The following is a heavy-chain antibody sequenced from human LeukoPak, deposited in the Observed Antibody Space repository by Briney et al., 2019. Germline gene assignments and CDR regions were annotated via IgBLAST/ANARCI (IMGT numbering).Heavy chain of an antibody. V-gene: IGHV3-7*01. Sequence: GGSLRLSCAASGFTFSTYWMSWVRQAPGKGLEWVANIKQDGSEKYYVDSVKGRFTISRDNVKNSLFLQMNSLRAEDTAVYYCARENYDFWSSSYYYYYYYMVGWGKGTTVTVS. CDR1: GFTFSTYW. CDR3: ARENYDFWSSSYYYYYYYMVG. D-gene: IGHD3-3*01. J-gene: IGHJ6*03. CDR2: IKQDGSEK.